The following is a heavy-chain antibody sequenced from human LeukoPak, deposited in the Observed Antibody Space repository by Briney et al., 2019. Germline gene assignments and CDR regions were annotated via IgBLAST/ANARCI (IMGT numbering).Heavy chain of an antibody. V-gene: IGHV3-53*01. CDR1: GFTFSSNY. CDR2: IYSGGST. Sequence: PGGSLRLSCAASGFTFSSNYMSWVRQAPGKGLEWVSVIYSGGSTYYADSVKGRFTISRDNSKNTLYLQMNSLGAEDTAVYFCASSSSWYYSDYWGQGSLVTVSS. J-gene: IGHJ4*02. CDR3: ASSSSWYYSDY. D-gene: IGHD6-13*01.